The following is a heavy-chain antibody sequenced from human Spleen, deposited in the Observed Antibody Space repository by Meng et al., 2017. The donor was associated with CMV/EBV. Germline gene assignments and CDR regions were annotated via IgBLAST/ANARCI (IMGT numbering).Heavy chain of an antibody. Sequence: ASVKVSCKVSGINFSVNYIHWVQQAPGKGLEWMGFVDSEDGETTYAEKFQGRVTITADTSSDTAYMELNSLRSEDTAVYYCARGERHNWNLLLSWGQGTLVTVSS. D-gene: IGHD1-7*01. V-gene: IGHV1-69-2*01. CDR2: VDSEDGET. J-gene: IGHJ4*02. CDR3: ARGERHNWNLLLS. CDR1: GINFSVNY.